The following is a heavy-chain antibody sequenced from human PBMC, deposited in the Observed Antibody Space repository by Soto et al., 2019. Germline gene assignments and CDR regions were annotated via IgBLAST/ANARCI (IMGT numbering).Heavy chain of an antibody. D-gene: IGHD4-17*01. V-gene: IGHV3-23*01. CDR1: GFTFSSYA. Sequence: GGSLRLSCAASGFTFSSYAMSWVRQAPGKGLEWVSAISGSGGSTYHADSVKGRFTISRDNSKNTLYLQMNSLRAEDTAVYYCAKDLDYGDYFAAFDIWGQGTMVTVSS. CDR3: AKDLDYGDYFAAFDI. J-gene: IGHJ3*02. CDR2: ISGSGGST.